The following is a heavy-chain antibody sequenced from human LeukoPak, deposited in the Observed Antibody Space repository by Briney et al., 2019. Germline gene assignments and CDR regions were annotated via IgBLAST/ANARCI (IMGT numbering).Heavy chain of an antibody. Sequence: GGSLRLSCAVSGFNVSSDYMTWVRQAPGKGLQWVSALYTGGTTYYANSVKGRFTISRDNSKNTLYLQVNSLRAEDTAIYYCARVKGETPAFDFWGQGTLVTVSS. CDR2: LYTGGTT. V-gene: IGHV3-53*01. CDR3: ARVKGETPAFDF. J-gene: IGHJ4*02. CDR1: GFNVSSDY. D-gene: IGHD3-10*01.